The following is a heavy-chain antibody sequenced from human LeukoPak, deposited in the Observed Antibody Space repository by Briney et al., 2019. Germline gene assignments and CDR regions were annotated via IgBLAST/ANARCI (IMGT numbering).Heavy chain of an antibody. D-gene: IGHD3-16*02. CDR1: GGSVSSYS. V-gene: IGHV4-59*08. CDR2: FYYSGST. J-gene: IGHJ4*02. Sequence: NPSETLSLTSTVSGGSVSSYSWSWIRQPPGKGLEWIGYFYYSGSTNYNPSLKSRVTISVDTSKSQFSLNLTSVTAADTAVYYCARGEITSGGVIVVFDSWGQGTLVTVSS. CDR3: ARGEITSGGVIVVFDS.